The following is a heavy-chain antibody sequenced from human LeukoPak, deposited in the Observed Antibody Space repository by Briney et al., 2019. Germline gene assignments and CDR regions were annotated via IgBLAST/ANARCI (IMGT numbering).Heavy chain of an antibody. CDR1: GYTFTSYG. CDR3: ARDCGGDCYSKFDY. CDR2: ISAYNGNT. J-gene: IGHJ4*02. D-gene: IGHD2-21*02. Sequence: ASVKVSCKASGYTFTSYGISWVRQAPGQGLEWMGWISAYNGNTNYAQKLQGRVTMTTDTSTSTAYMELRSLRSDDTAVYYCARDCGGDCYSKFDYWGQGTLVTVSS. V-gene: IGHV1-18*01.